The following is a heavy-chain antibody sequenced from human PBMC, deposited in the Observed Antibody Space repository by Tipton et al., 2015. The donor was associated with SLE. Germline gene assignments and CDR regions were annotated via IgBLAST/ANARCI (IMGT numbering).Heavy chain of an antibody. Sequence: SLRLSCAASGFTFSSYAMSWVRQAPGKGLEWVSASSGSGGSTYYANSVKGRFTISRDNSKNTLYLQMNSLRAEDTAVYYCARDESSGWFDAFDIWGQGTKVTVSS. CDR3: ARDESSGWFDAFDI. CDR1: GFTFSSYA. D-gene: IGHD6-19*01. CDR2: SSGSGGST. J-gene: IGHJ3*02. V-gene: IGHV3-23*01.